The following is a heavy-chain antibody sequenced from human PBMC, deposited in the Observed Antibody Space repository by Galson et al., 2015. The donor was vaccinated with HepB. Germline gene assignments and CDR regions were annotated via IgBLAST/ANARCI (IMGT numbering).Heavy chain of an antibody. J-gene: IGHJ4*02. CDR2: FSGPVATT. V-gene: IGHV3-23*01. CDR1: GFTFSSYA. D-gene: IGHD2-15*01. Sequence: LRLSCAASGFTFSSYAMSWVRQTPEKGLEWFSTFSGPVATTYHAASVKGRFTISRDNSKNTLSLQMNGLRADDTAVYYCAKATSGTCSGANCYYFDFWGQGALVTVSS. CDR3: AKATSGTCSGANCYYFDF.